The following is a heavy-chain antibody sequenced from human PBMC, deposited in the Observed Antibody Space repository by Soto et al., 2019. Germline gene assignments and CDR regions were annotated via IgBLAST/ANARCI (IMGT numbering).Heavy chain of an antibody. Sequence: GGSLRLSCAASGFTFSSYWMRWVRQAPGKGLVWVSRINSDGSSTSYADSVKGRFTISRDNAKNTLYLQMNSLRAEDTAVYYCAREVVTPEDGTDVWGQGTTVTVSS. CDR1: GFTFSSYW. CDR2: INSDGSST. V-gene: IGHV3-74*01. CDR3: AREVVTPEDGTDV. D-gene: IGHD3-22*01. J-gene: IGHJ6*02.